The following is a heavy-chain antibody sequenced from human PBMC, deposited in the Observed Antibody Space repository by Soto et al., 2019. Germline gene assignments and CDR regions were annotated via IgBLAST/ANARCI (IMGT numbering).Heavy chain of an antibody. CDR3: ARETRDSSGRYCDFDY. J-gene: IGHJ4*02. CDR1: GYTFTSYG. CDR2: ISAYNGNA. D-gene: IGHD6-19*01. Sequence: ASVKVSCKASGYTFTSYGISWVRQAPGQGLEWMGWISAYNGNANYAQKLQGRVTMTTDTSTSTAYMELRSLRSDDTAVYYCARETRDSSGRYCDFDYLGQGTLVTVSS. V-gene: IGHV1-18*01.